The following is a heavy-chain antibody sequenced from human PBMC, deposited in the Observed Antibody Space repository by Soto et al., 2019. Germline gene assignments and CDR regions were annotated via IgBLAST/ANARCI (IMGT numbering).Heavy chain of an antibody. CDR2: IYYSGSS. D-gene: IGHD3-10*01. J-gene: IGHJ6*02. CDR3: ARGTMLRGPGYYYAMDV. Sequence: SETLSLTCTVSGDSISRNGYFWTWIRQHPGKGLEWIGYIYYSGSSYYNPSLKSRVIISVDTSRNHFSLNLTAVTAADTAVYYCARGTMLRGPGYYYAMDVWGQGTTVTVSS. CDR1: GDSISRNGYF. V-gene: IGHV4-31*03.